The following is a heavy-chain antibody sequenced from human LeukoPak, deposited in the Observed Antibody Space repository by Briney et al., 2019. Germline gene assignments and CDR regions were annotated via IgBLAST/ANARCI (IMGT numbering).Heavy chain of an antibody. CDR2: IYSGGNT. D-gene: IGHD5-18*01. V-gene: IGHV3-53*01. J-gene: IGHJ4*02. Sequence: PGGSLRLSCAASGFTVSSNYMSWVRQAPGKGLEWVSAIYSGGNTYYADSVKGRFTISRDNSKNTLYLQMNSLRAEDTAVYYCAKEGGYSYGYGDYWGQGTLVTVSS. CDR1: GFTVSSNY. CDR3: AKEGGYSYGYGDY.